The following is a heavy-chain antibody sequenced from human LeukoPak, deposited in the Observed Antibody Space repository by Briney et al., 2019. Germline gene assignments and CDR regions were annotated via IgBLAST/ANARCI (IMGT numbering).Heavy chain of an antibody. D-gene: IGHD3-3*01. CDR3: ARAGSFLEWFLSSPSYYYYYYMDV. CDR2: ISAYNGNT. V-gene: IGHV1-18*01. J-gene: IGHJ6*03. CDR1: GYTFTSYG. Sequence: ASVKVFCKASGYTFTSYGISWVRQAPGQGLEWMGWISAYNGNTNHAQKLQGRVTMTTDTSTSTAYMELRSLRSDDTAVYYCARAGSFLEWFLSSPSYYYYYYMDVWGKGTTVTVSS.